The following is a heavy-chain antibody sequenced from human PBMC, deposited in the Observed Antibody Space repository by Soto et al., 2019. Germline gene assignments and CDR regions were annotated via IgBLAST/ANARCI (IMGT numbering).Heavy chain of an antibody. CDR1: GGSISSSNW. D-gene: IGHD1-26*01. V-gene: IGHV4-4*02. CDR3: ARGFVSRGAWGMDV. Sequence: QVQLQESGPGLVKPSGTLSLTCAVSGGSISSSNWWSWVRHPPGKGLAWIGEIYHSGSTNYHPSLKTRVTISVDKSKNQFSLKLSSVTAADTAVYYCARGFVSRGAWGMDVWGQGTTVTVSS. CDR2: IYHSGST. J-gene: IGHJ6*02.